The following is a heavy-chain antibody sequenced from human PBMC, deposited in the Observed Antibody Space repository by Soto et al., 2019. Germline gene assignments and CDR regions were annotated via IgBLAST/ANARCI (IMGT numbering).Heavy chain of an antibody. J-gene: IGHJ2*01. Sequence: QLQLQESGSGLVKPPQTLSLTCAVSGRSISSGGYSWSWIRQPPGKGMEWIGYIYHSGSTYYNPSLESRVTISVDRSKNQFSLKLSSVTAADTAVYYCARRRTPTVSDWYFDLWGRGTLVTVSS. CDR2: IYHSGST. CDR3: ARRRTPTVSDWYFDL. CDR1: GRSISSGGYS. V-gene: IGHV4-30-2*01. D-gene: IGHD4-17*01.